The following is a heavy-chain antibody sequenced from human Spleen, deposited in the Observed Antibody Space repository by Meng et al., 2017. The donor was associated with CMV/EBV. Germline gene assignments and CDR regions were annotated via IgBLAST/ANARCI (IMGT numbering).Heavy chain of an antibody. Sequence: SETLSLTCTVSGGSIRSYFWTWIRQPPGKGLEWIGYMYYSEKTNYNPSLKSRVSISVDTSRSQFSLQLSSVTAADTAVYYCARDTQAVHYYDMDVWGQGTTVTVSS. V-gene: IGHV4-59*01. CDR2: MYYSEKT. CDR3: ARDTQAVHYYDMDV. CDR1: GGSIRSYF. D-gene: IGHD2-15*01. J-gene: IGHJ6*02.